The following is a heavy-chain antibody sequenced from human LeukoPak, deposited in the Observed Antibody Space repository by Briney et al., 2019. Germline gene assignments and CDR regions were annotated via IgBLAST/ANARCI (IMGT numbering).Heavy chain of an antibody. CDR1: GLRFSSYW. CDR3: ARDWGAGSYYYYGMDV. CDR2: IKQDGREK. J-gene: IGHJ6*02. Sequence: GGSLRLSCAASGLRFSSYWMTWVRQAPGKGLEWVANIKQDGREKYYVDPVKGRFTISRDNAKNSLYLQMNSLRAEDTAVYYCARDWGAGSYYYYGMDVWGQGTTVTVSS. D-gene: IGHD1-26*01. V-gene: IGHV3-7*04.